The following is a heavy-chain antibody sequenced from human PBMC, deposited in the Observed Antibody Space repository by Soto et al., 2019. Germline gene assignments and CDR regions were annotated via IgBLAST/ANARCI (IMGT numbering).Heavy chain of an antibody. V-gene: IGHV1-69*01. J-gene: IGHJ5*02. D-gene: IGHD1-1*01. CDR2: IIPIFGTA. CDR1: GGTFSSFA. CDR3: ARAWELARGRFDP. Sequence: QVHLVQSGAEVKKPGSSVKVSCKASGGTFSSFAISWVRQAPGQGLEWMGGIIPIFGTANFAQKFQGRVTIAADESTSTAYMQLSSLRSEDTAVYYCARAWELARGRFDPWGQGTLVTVSS.